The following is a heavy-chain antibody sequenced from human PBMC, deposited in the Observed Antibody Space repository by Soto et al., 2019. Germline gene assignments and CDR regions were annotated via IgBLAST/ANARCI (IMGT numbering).Heavy chain of an antibody. V-gene: IGHV3-13*04. J-gene: IGHJ4*02. CDR3: GRGLAGNYDY. D-gene: IGHD3-10*01. Sequence: GGSLRLSCAVSGFTFSGSDMHWVRQATGKGLEWVSSISTAGDAYYPGSVKGRFTMSRENAKNSLYLQMNSLRAGDTAVYYCGRGLAGNYDYRGQGTLVTVSS. CDR1: GFTFSGSD. CDR2: ISTAGDA.